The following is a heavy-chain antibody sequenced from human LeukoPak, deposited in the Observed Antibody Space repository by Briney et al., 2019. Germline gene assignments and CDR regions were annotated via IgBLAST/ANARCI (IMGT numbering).Heavy chain of an antibody. CDR1: GDSVSSNSAA. D-gene: IGHD1-26*01. CDR3: ARLGNQWELRLDY. CDR2: TYYRSKWYN. Sequence: SQTLSLTCAISGDSVSSNSAAWNWIRQSPSRGLEWLGRTYYRSKWYNDYAVSVKGRIAINPDTSKNKFSLQLNSVTPEDTAVYYCARLGNQWELRLDYWGQGTLVTVST. V-gene: IGHV6-1*01. J-gene: IGHJ4*02.